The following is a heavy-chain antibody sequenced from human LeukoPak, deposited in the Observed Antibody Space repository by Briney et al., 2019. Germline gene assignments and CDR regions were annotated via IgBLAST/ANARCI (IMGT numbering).Heavy chain of an antibody. CDR1: GGSISSYY. CDR2: IYTSGST. V-gene: IGHV4-4*07. CDR3: ARVGYVWGSYRRYYFDY. D-gene: IGHD3-16*02. J-gene: IGHJ4*02. Sequence: SETLSLTCTVSGGSISSYYWSWIRQPAGKGLEWIGRIYTSGSTNYNPSLKSRVTISVDTSKNQFSLKLSSVTAADTAVYYCARVGYVWGSYRRYYFDYWGQGALVTVSS.